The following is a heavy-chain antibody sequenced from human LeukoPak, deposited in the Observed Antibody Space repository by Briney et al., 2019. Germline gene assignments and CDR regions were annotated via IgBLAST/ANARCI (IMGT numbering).Heavy chain of an antibody. D-gene: IGHD5-24*01. Sequence: PGGSLRLSRAASGFTFSNHGMHWVRQAPGKGLEWVAVIWYDGSNKYYGDSVKGRFTISRDNSKNTVYLQMNSLRAEDTAVYYCATTPPGDGYNYGSWWGQGTLVTVSS. V-gene: IGHV3-33*01. CDR1: GFTFSNHG. J-gene: IGHJ4*02. CDR2: IWYDGSNK. CDR3: ATTPPGDGYNYGSW.